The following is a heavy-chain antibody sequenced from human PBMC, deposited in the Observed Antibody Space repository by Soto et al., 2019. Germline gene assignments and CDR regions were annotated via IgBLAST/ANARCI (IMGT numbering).Heavy chain of an antibody. V-gene: IGHV1-69*02. CDR2: IIPILGIA. J-gene: IGHJ4*02. Sequence: QVQLVQSGAEVKKPGSSVKVSCKASGGTFSSYTISWVRQAPGQGLEWMGRIIPILGIANYAQKFQGRVTITSDKSTSAAYMELSSLRSEDTAVYYCACGSIPDDYGDYWGQGTLVTVSS. CDR3: ACGSIPDDYGDY. CDR1: GGTFSSYT.